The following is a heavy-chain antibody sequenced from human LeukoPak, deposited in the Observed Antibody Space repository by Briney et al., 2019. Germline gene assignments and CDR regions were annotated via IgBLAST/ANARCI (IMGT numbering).Heavy chain of an antibody. V-gene: IGHV1-2*02. CDR3: AKEIWPTVTTPGHTYFDY. J-gene: IGHJ4*02. CDR1: GYTFTGYY. CDR2: INPNSGGT. Sequence: GASVKVSCKASGYTFTGYYMHWVRQAPGQGLEWMGWINPNSGGTNYAQKFQGRVTMTRDTSISTAYMELSSLRNEDTAVYYCAKEIWPTVTTPGHTYFDYWGQGTLVTVSS. D-gene: IGHD4-17*01.